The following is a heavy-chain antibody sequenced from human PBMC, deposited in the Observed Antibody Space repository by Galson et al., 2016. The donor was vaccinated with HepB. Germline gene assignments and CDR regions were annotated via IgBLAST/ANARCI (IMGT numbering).Heavy chain of an antibody. CDR1: GFTFSGYS. Sequence: SLRLSCAASGFTFSGYSMNWVRQAPGKGLEWVSSISSSSRYIYYADSVKGRFTISRDNAKNSLYLQMNSLRAEDTAVYYCAREGYCSSPTCYPLDYGGQGTLVTVSS. CDR2: ISSSSRYI. CDR3: AREGYCSSPTCYPLDY. J-gene: IGHJ4*02. V-gene: IGHV3-21*01. D-gene: IGHD2-2*01.